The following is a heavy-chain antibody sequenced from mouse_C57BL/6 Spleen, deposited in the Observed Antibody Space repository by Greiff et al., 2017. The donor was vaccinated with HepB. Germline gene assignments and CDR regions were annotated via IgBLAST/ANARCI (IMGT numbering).Heavy chain of an antibody. Sequence: EVQRVESGPGLAKPSQTLSLTCSVTGYSITSDYWNWIRKFPGNKLEYMGYISYSGSTYYNPSLKSRISITRDTSKNQYYLQLNSVTTEDTATYYCARRDTTVPWYFDVWGTGTTVTVSS. J-gene: IGHJ1*03. CDR2: ISYSGST. CDR1: GYSITSDY. V-gene: IGHV3-8*01. CDR3: ARRDTTVPWYFDV. D-gene: IGHD1-1*01.